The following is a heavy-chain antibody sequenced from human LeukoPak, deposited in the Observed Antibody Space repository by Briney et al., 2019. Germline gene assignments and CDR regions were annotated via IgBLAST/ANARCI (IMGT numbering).Heavy chain of an antibody. CDR1: GYSISSGYY. D-gene: IGHD3-22*01. J-gene: IGHJ4*02. Sequence: SETLSLTCTVSGYSISSGYYWGWIRQPPGKGLEWIGSIYHSGTTYCDPSLKSRVTISVDTSKNQFSLKLTSVTAADTAVYYCAREYYGSSGYYNDYWGQGALVTVSS. CDR2: IYHSGTT. CDR3: AREYYGSSGYYNDY. V-gene: IGHV4-38-2*02.